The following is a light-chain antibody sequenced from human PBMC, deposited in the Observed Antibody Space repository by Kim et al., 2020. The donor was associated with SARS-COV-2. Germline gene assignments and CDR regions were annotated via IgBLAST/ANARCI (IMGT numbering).Light chain of an antibody. CDR2: NNT. J-gene: IGLJ1*01. Sequence: QRVTISCTGSSANIGVGFDVHWYQHLPGTAPKLHIYNNTIRPSGVPVRLSGSKSDIAASLAITGLQAEDEADYYCQSYDSSLSDYVFGTGTKVTVL. CDR1: SANIGVGFD. V-gene: IGLV1-40*01. CDR3: QSYDSSLSDYV.